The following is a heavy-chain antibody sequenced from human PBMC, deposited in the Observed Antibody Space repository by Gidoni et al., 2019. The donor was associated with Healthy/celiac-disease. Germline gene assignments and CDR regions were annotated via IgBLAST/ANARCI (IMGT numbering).Heavy chain of an antibody. CDR3: ARDFVNMVRGVGGDF. J-gene: IGHJ4*02. D-gene: IGHD3-10*01. Sequence: EVQLVESGGGLVQPGGSLRLSCAASGFTFSSYDMNWARPAPGKGLEWVSYISSSSNAIYYADSVKGRFTISRDNAKNSLYLQMNSLRDEDTAMYYCARDFVNMVRGVGGDFWGQGTLVTVSS. V-gene: IGHV3-48*02. CDR2: ISSSSNAI. CDR1: GFTFSSYD.